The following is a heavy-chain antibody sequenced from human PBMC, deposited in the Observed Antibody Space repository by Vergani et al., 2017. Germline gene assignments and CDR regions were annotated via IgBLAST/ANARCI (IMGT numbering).Heavy chain of an antibody. V-gene: IGHV3-21*01. CDR3: ARDPPLLWFGEFAGRAFDI. D-gene: IGHD3-10*01. J-gene: IGHJ3*02. CDR2: ISSSSSYI. CDR1: GFTFSSYE. Sequence: EVQLLESGGGLVQPGGSLRLSCAASGFTFSSYEMNWVRQAPGKGLEWVSSISSSSSYIYYADSVKGRFTISRDNAKNSLYLQMNSLRAEDTAVYYCARDPPLLWFGEFAGRAFDIWGQGTMVTVSS.